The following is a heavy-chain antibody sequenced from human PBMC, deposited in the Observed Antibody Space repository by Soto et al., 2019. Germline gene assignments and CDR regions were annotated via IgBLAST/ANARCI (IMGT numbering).Heavy chain of an antibody. V-gene: IGHV4-34*01. D-gene: IGHD3-10*01. CDR1: GGSFSGYY. CDR3: ARLLGSYYYYYYGMDV. CDR2: INHSGST. Sequence: SETLSLTCAVYGGSFSGYYWSWIRQPPGKGLEWIGEINHSGSTNYNPSLKSRVTISVDTSKNQFSLKLSSVTAADTAVYYCARLLGSYYYYYYGMDVWGQGTTVTVSS. J-gene: IGHJ6*02.